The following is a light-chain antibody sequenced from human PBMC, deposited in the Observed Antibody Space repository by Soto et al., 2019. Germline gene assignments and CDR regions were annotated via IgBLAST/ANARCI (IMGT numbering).Light chain of an antibody. CDR1: QDIDNW. CDR2: AAS. V-gene: IGKV1-12*01. Sequence: IQMTQSPSSVSASVLDIVTISFQASQDIDNWLAWYQQKPGKAPRLLIFAASTLQSGVPLRFSGSGSGTDFTLTISSLEPEDSAVYYCQQRHMWPITFGQGTRLEIK. J-gene: IGKJ5*01. CDR3: QQRHMWPIT.